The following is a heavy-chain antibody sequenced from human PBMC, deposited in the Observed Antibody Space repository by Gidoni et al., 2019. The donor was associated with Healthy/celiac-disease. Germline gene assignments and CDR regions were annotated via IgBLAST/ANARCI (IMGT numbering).Heavy chain of an antibody. J-gene: IGHJ6*02. Sequence: VGRIKSKTDGGTTDYAAPVKGRFTISRDDSKNTLYLQMNSLKTEDTAVYYCTTSAGVWFGELPYYYYGMDVWGQGTTVTVSS. V-gene: IGHV3-15*01. CDR2: IKSKTDGGTT. CDR3: TTSAGVWFGELPYYYYGMDV. D-gene: IGHD3-10*01.